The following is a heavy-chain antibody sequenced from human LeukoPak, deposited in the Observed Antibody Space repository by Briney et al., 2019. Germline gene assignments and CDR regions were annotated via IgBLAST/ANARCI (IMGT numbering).Heavy chain of an antibody. CDR1: GFTFSSYA. CDR2: ISGSGGST. V-gene: IGHV3-23*01. J-gene: IGHJ6*02. Sequence: PGGSLRLSCAASGFTFSSYAMSWVRQAPGKGPEWVSAISGSGGSTYYADSVKGRFTISRDNSKNTLYLQMNSLRAEDTAVYYCARPRIAARQRDYYYYGMDVWGQGTTVTVSS. D-gene: IGHD6-6*01. CDR3: ARPRIAARQRDYYYYGMDV.